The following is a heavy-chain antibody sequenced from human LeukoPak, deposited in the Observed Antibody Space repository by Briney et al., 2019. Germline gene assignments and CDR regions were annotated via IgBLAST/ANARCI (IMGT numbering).Heavy chain of an antibody. CDR1: RGSISSSSYY. CDR2: IYYSGST. J-gene: IGHJ3*02. CDR3: ARVGPLLASSTLTFDI. V-gene: IGHV4-39*01. Sequence: PSETLSLTRTVSRGSISSSSYYGGGTRQPPGKGLEWIGSIYYSGSTYYNPSLKSHVTISVDTSKNQFSLKLSSVTAADTAVYYCARVGPLLASSTLTFDIGGKGTMVTVSS. D-gene: IGHD2-15*01.